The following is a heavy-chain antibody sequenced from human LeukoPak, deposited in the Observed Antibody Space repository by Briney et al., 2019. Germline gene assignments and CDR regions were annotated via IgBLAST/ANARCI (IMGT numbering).Heavy chain of an antibody. D-gene: IGHD6-19*01. J-gene: IGHJ4*02. CDR2: IYYSGST. V-gene: IGHV4-59*01. CDR3: ARGISSGLSRAVGY. Sequence: SSETLSLTCTVSGGSISSYYWSWIRQPPGKGLEWIGYIYYSGSTNYNPSLKSRVTISVDTSKNQFSLKLSSVTAADTAVYYCARGISSGLSRAVGYWGQGTLVTVSS. CDR1: GGSISSYY.